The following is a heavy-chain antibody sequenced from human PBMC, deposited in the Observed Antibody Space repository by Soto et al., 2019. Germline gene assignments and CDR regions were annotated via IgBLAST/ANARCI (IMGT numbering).Heavy chain of an antibody. Sequence: QITLKESGPTLVKPTQTLTLTCTFSGFSLSTSGVGVGWIHQPPGTALEWLALIYWDDDKRYSPSVKSRLTIAKDTSNNQMGLTMTNEDTVDTATHYCELVPHLGESALGWFASWGEETLVTVSS. CDR2: IYWDDDK. V-gene: IGHV2-5*02. J-gene: IGHJ5*01. CDR3: ELVPHLGESALGWFAS. CDR1: GFSLSTSGVG. D-gene: IGHD3-16*01.